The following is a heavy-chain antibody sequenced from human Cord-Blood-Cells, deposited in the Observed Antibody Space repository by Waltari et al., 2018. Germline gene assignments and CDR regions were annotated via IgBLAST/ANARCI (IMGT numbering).Heavy chain of an antibody. J-gene: IGHJ4*02. CDR3: AREGHSSGWSFDY. D-gene: IGHD6-19*01. V-gene: IGHV3-53*01. CDR2: IYSGGST. CDR1: GFTVGSNS. Sequence: EVQLVESGGGLIQPGGSLRLSGAASGFTVGSNSMRWVRQAPGKGLEWVSVIYSGGSTYYADSVKGRFTISRDNSKNTLYLQMNSLRAEDTAVYYCAREGHSSGWSFDYWGQGTLVTVSS.